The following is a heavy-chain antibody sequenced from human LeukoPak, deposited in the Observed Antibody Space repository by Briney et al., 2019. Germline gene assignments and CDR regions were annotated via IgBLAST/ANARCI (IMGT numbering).Heavy chain of an antibody. CDR1: GGSFSGYY. CDR2: INHSGST. J-gene: IGHJ6*03. V-gene: IGHV4-34*01. D-gene: IGHD2-2*01. Sequence: SETLSLTCAVYGGSFSGYYWSWIRQPPGKGLEWIGEINHSGSTNYNPALKGRVTISVDTSKNQFSLKLSSVTAADTAVYYCARGSGYCSSTSCYYYYYYMDVWGKGTTVTVSS. CDR3: ARGSGYCSSTSCYYYYYYMDV.